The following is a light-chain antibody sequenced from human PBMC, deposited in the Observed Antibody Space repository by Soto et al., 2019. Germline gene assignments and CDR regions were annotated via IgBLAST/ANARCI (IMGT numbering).Light chain of an antibody. V-gene: IGKV3-15*01. J-gene: IGKJ1*01. CDR1: QSVADN. CDR3: HQRQSWPRT. Sequence: EVVMTQSPATLSVSPGERVTLSCRSSQSVADNLAWFQQKPGQGPRLLIYGASTRATGIPARFSGSGSETDFTLTVSSLRSEDSAVYYCHQRQSWPRTFGQGTKVEIK. CDR2: GAS.